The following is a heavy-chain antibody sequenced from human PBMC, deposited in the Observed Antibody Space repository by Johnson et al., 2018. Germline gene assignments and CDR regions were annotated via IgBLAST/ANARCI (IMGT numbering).Heavy chain of an antibody. Sequence: VQLVESGAEVKKPGSSVKVSCKASGGTFSSYGISWVRQAPGQGLEWMGGFIPIFGAANYGQKFQGRVTITADESTNTAYMELSSRRSEDTAVYYCATPISAGAEYFQHWGQGTLVTVSS. D-gene: IGHD3-3*01. CDR3: ATPISAGAEYFQH. CDR2: FIPIFGAA. J-gene: IGHJ1*01. CDR1: GGTFSSYG. V-gene: IGHV1-69*01.